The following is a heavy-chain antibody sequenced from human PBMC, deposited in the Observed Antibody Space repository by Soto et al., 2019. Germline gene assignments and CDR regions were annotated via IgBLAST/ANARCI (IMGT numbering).Heavy chain of an antibody. CDR1: GFILNNYA. CDR2: IGGTDGDSDGVP. Sequence: VQLLESGGDLVQPGGSLRLSCVASGFILNNYAMCWVRQARGKGLEWVSTIGGTDGDSDGVPWYEDSVKGRFTISRDSSANTLFLHMDNLRAEDSALYYCVKRGRNWGAFDFWGQGTTVVVSS. D-gene: IGHD7-27*01. CDR3: VKRGRNWGAFDF. J-gene: IGHJ3*01. V-gene: IGHV3-23*01.